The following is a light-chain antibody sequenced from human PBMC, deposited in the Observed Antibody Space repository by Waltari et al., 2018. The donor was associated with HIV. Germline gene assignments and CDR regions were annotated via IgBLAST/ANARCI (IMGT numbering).Light chain of an antibody. J-gene: IGKJ3*01. CDR1: QSVIYSSNNKNY. CDR3: EQYYSTPFT. CDR2: WAS. V-gene: IGKV4-1*01. Sequence: DIVMTQSPDSLAVSLGERATINCKSSQSVIYSSNNKNYLSWFQQKPGQPPRLVIYWASTRDNGVPDRLSGGGSGTDFPLPISSLQAEDVAVYYCEQYYSTPFTFGPGTRVDIK.